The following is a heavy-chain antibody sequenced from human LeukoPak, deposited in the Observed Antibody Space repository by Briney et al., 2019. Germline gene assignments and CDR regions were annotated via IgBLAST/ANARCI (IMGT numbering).Heavy chain of an antibody. Sequence: TGGSLRLSCAASGFTFSSYSMNWVRQAPGKGLEWVSSISGSSSYIYYADSVKGRFTISRDNAKNSLYLQMNSLKAEDTAVYYCARDQRGSYYGFFDYWGQGTLVTVSS. D-gene: IGHD1-26*01. CDR3: ARDQRGSYYGFFDY. J-gene: IGHJ4*02. CDR2: ISGSSSYI. V-gene: IGHV3-21*06. CDR1: GFTFSSYS.